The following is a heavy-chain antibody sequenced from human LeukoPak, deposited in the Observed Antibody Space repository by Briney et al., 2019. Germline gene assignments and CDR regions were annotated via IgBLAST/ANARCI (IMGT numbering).Heavy chain of an antibody. CDR2: ISGSGGST. CDR1: GFTFSSYA. D-gene: IGHD3-22*01. CDR3: AKVQPFYYYDSSGYYYFDY. Sequence: GGSLRLSCAASGFTFSSYAMSWVRQAPGKGLEWVSAISGSGGSTYYADSVKGRFTISRDNSKNTLYLQMNSLRAEDTAVYYCAKVQPFYYYDSSGYYYFDYWGQGTLVIVSS. V-gene: IGHV3-23*01. J-gene: IGHJ4*02.